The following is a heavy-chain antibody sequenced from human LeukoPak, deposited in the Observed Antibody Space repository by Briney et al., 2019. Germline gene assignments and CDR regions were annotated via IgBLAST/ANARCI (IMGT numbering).Heavy chain of an antibody. CDR2: ISSDGDKQ. CDR1: GFTFSDHY. CDR3: AKDRTNFYYYMDV. V-gene: IGHV3-30*18. J-gene: IGHJ6*03. Sequence: PGGSLRLSCVASGFTFSDHYMDWVRQTPGEGLEWVAAISSDGDKQFYADSVKGRFTISRDNSENTLYLQMNGLTNEDTTTYYCAKDRTNFYYYMDVWGKGTTVTVSS.